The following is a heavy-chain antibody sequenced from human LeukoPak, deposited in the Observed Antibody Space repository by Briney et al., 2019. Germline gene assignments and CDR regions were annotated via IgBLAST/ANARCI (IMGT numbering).Heavy chain of an antibody. V-gene: IGHV3-9*01. CDR2: ISWNSGSI. J-gene: IGHJ6*02. CDR3: AKDRRELHTGYGMDV. CDR1: GFTFDDYA. Sequence: PGGSLRLSCAASGFTFDDYAMHWVRQAPGKGLEWVSGISWNSGSIGYADSVKGRFTISRDNAKNSLYLQMNSLRAEDTALYYCAKDRRELHTGYGMDVWGQGTTVTVSS. D-gene: IGHD1-26*01.